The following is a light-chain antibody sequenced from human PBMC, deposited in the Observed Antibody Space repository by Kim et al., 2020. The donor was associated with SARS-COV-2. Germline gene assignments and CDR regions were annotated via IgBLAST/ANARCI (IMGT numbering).Light chain of an antibody. V-gene: IGLV3-19*01. Sequence: ALGQTGRITCQGDSLRSYYASWYQQKTGQAPVLVIYGKNNRPSGIPDRFSGSSSGNTASLTITGAQAEDEADYYCNSRDSSGNHQVFGGGTQLTVL. CDR1: SLRSYY. CDR3: NSRDSSGNHQV. CDR2: GKN. J-gene: IGLJ2*01.